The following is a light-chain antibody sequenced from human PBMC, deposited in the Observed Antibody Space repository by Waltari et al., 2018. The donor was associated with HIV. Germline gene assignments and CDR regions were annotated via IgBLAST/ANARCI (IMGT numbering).Light chain of an antibody. V-gene: IGKV1-9*01. CDR2: AAS. CDR3: QQVNMPFT. CDR1: QGISTY. J-gene: IGKJ3*01. Sequence: DIQLTQSQSFLSASVGDRVTVTCRAGQGISTYLAWYQQKPGKAPKLLIYAASTLQTGVPSRFSGSGAGTEFTLTISSLQPEDVATYYCQQVNMPFTFGPGTKVDIK.